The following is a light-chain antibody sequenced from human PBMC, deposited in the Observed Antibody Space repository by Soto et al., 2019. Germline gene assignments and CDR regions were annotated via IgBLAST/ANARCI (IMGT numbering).Light chain of an antibody. Sequence: EIVLTQSPGTLSLSPGERATLSCRASQSVSSSYSAWYQQKPGQAPRLLFYGASSRATGIPDRFSGSGSGTDFTLTISRLEPEDFAVYYCQQYGTSQSPLGPGTKLEI. J-gene: IGKJ2*01. CDR2: GAS. CDR1: QSVSSSY. V-gene: IGKV3-20*01. CDR3: QQYGTSQSP.